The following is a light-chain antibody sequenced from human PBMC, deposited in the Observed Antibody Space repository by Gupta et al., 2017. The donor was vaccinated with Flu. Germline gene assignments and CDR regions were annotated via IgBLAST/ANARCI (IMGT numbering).Light chain of an antibody. CDR3: ATWHSTLDADVV. J-gene: IGLJ2*01. V-gene: IGLV1-51*01. CDR1: SSNIGNNY. CDR2: DDN. Sequence: QFVLTQSPSVSAPPGQMVTIPCPGSSSNIGNNYVSWYQQLPGTAPKLLIYDDNKRPSGIPDRFSGSKSGTSATLGITGLQTGDEADYYCATWHSTLDADVVFGGGTKLTVL.